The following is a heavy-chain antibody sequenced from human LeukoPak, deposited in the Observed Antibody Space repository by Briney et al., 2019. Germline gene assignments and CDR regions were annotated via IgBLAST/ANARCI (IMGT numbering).Heavy chain of an antibody. CDR3: ARESGKFDY. CDR1: GLPLADFV. Sequence: GGSLRLSCVASGLPLADFVMHWVRPAPGKGLEWVSLISGDGVSTLYADSVKGRFSISRDNSKNSLSLEMNSLRTEDTAMYYCARESGKFDYWGQGTLVAVSS. CDR2: ISGDGVST. V-gene: IGHV3-43*02. J-gene: IGHJ4*02.